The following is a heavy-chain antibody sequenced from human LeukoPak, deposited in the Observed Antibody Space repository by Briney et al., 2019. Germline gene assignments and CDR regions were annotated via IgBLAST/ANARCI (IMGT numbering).Heavy chain of an antibody. D-gene: IGHD1-26*01. CDR1: GYTFTGYY. V-gene: IGHV1-2*02. Sequence: GASVKVSCKASGYTFTGYYMHWVRQAPGQGLEWMGWINPNSGGTNYAQKFQGRVTMTRGTSVSTAYMELSRLRSDDTAVYYCARDGVRATKDYMDVWGKGTTVTVSS. J-gene: IGHJ6*03. CDR2: INPNSGGT. CDR3: ARDGVRATKDYMDV.